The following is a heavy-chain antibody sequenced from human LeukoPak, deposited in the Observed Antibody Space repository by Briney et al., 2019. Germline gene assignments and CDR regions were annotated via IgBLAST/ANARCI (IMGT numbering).Heavy chain of an antibody. CDR1: GDSISTNY. J-gene: IGHJ4*02. CDR2: IFHTGST. CDR3: ARGGKGYKYQLPRYFDY. Sequence: PSETLSLTCSVYGDSISTNYWNWIRQPAGKGLEWIGRIFHTGSTNYSPSLKSRVTMSIDSSKNQFSLNLSSVTAADTAVYYCARGGKGYKYQLPRYFDYWGQGTLVTVSS. V-gene: IGHV4-4*07. D-gene: IGHD2-2*01.